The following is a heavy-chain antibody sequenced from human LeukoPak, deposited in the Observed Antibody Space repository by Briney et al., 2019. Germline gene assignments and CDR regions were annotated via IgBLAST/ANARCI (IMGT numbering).Heavy chain of an antibody. D-gene: IGHD2-15*01. J-gene: IGHJ4*02. V-gene: IGHV3-30-3*01. CDR3: AADGGPGDY. CDR2: ISYDGSNK. Sequence: GGSLRLSCTASGFTFGDYAMHWVRQAPGKGLEWVAVISYDGSNKYYADSVKGRFTISRDNSKNTLYLQMNSLRAEDTAVYYCAADGGPGDYWGQGTLVTVSS. CDR1: GFTFGDYA.